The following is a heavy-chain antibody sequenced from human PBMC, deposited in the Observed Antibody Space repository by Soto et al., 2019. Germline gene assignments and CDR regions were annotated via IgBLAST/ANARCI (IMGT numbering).Heavy chain of an antibody. D-gene: IGHD2-21*01. CDR3: ARHDWARFYGMDV. CDR1: GSSIITSYY. CDR2: IYYSGST. J-gene: IGHJ6*02. Sequence: QLQLQESGPGLVKPSETLSLTCSVSGSSIITSYYWGWIRQPPGKGLEWIGSIYYSGSTYYNPSLKSRVTIFVDTSKSQFSLVLGSVTAADTAVYYCARHDWARFYGMDVWGQGTTVTVSS. V-gene: IGHV4-39*01.